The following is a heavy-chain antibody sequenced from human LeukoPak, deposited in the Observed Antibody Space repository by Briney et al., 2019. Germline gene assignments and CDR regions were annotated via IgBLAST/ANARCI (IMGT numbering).Heavy chain of an antibody. V-gene: IGHV3-23*01. CDR3: AKSTSGAAAAGTGYDY. CDR1: GFTFSSYA. D-gene: IGHD6-13*01. CDR2: ISGSGGST. J-gene: IGHJ4*02. Sequence: PGGSLRLSCAASGFTFSSYAMSWVRQAPGKGPEWVSAISGSGGSTYYADSVKGRFSISRDNSKNTLYLQMNSLRAEDTAVYYCAKSTSGAAAAGTGYDYWGQGTLVTVSS.